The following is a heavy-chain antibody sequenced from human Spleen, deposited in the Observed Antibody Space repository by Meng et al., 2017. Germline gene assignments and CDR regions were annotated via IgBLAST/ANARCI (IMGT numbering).Heavy chain of an antibody. J-gene: IGHJ4*02. Sequence: QGQVQQGGGGLLKPSETLSLTCVVSGGSFSDYYWSWIRQPPGKGLEWIGEINHSGSTNYNPSLESRATISVDTSQNNLSLKLSSVTAADSAVYYCARGPTTMAHDFDYWGQGTLVTVSS. V-gene: IGHV4-34*01. CDR1: GGSFSDYY. D-gene: IGHD4-11*01. CDR3: ARGPTTMAHDFDY. CDR2: INHSGST.